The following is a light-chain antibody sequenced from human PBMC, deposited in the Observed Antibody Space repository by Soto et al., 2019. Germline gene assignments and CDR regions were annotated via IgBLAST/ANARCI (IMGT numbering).Light chain of an antibody. Sequence: SYELTQPPSVSVSPGQTASITCSGDKLGDKYACWYQQKPGQSPVLVIXXXXXXXXXXXXXXXXXXXXNTATLTISGTQAXXEXXYYCQAWDSSTARVFGGGTKLTVL. CDR2: XXX. V-gene: IGLV3-1*01. CDR1: KLGDKY. J-gene: IGLJ2*01. CDR3: QAWDSSTARV.